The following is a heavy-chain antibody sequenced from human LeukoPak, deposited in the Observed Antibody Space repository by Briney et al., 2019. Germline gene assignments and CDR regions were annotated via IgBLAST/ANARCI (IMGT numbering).Heavy chain of an antibody. CDR1: GGTFSSYS. CDR2: IIPIFGTT. J-gene: IGHJ4*02. V-gene: IGHV1-69*06. CDR3: ARDQGIAAAHDY. Sequence: SVKVSCKASGGTFSSYSINWVRQAPGLGLEWMGGIIPIFGTTNYAQRFQDRVTITADKSTSTAFLELSSLRSEDTAVYYCARDQGIAAAHDYWGQGTLVTVSS. D-gene: IGHD6-13*01.